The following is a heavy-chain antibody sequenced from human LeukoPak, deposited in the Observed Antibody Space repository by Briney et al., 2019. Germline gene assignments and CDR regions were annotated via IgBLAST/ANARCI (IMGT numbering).Heavy chain of an antibody. CDR2: INHSGST. CDR1: GGSFSGYY. D-gene: IGHD1-26*01. CDR3: AREPSRSPDWFDP. Sequence: SETLSLTCAVYGGSFSGYYWSWIRQPPGKGLEWIGEINHSGSTNYNPSLKSRVTISVDTSKNQFSLKLSSVTAADTAVYYCAREPSRSPDWFDPWGQGTLVTVSS. V-gene: IGHV4-34*01. J-gene: IGHJ5*02.